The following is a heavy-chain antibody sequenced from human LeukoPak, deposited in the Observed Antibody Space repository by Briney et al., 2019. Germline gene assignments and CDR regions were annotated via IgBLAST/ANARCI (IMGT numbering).Heavy chain of an antibody. CDR2: MNPNSGNT. CDR3: ARDLRAAGDNYYYMDV. D-gene: IGHD6-13*01. J-gene: IGHJ6*03. CDR1: GYTFTSYD. V-gene: IGHV1-8*01. Sequence: ASVKVSCKASGYTFTSYDINWVRQATGQGLEWMGWMNPNSGNTGYAQKFQGRVTMTRNTSISTAYMELSSLRSEDTAVYYCARDLRAAGDNYYYMDVWGKGTTVTVSS.